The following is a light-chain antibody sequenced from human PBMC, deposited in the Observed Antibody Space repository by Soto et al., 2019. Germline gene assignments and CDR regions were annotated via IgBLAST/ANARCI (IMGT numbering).Light chain of an antibody. Sequence: IQMTQSPSSLSASVEDSVIITCRASQSISNHLNWYQQKPGKAPKLLIFAASSLQSGVPSRFSGSRSGPDFTLTISSLQPEDFATYYCQQSYSSPPTFGQGTKV. CDR1: QSISNH. V-gene: IGKV1-39*01. CDR3: QQSYSSPPT. CDR2: AAS. J-gene: IGKJ1*01.